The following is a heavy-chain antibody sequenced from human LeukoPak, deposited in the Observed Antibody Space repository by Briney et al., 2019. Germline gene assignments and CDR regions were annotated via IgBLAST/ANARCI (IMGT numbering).Heavy chain of an antibody. V-gene: IGHV4-39*07. CDR2: IYYSGST. Sequence: SETLSLTCTVSGGSISSSSYYWGWIRQPPGKGLEWIGSIYYSGSTHYNPSLKSRVTISVDTSKNQFSLKLSSVTAADTAVYYCARAPDSGSYPAHFDYWGQGTLVTVSS. CDR1: GGSISSSSYY. CDR3: ARAPDSGSYPAHFDY. D-gene: IGHD1-26*01. J-gene: IGHJ4*02.